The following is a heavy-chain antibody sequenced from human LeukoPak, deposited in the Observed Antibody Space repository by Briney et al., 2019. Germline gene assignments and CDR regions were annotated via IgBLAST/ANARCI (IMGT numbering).Heavy chain of an antibody. CDR1: GGSISSYY. J-gene: IGHJ4*02. D-gene: IGHD4-23*01. V-gene: IGHV4-4*07. CDR3: ARGVIQAGGNDFDY. CDR2: ISSSGNT. Sequence: SETLSLTCTVSGGSISSYYWSWIRQAAGKGLEWIGRISSSGNTDYNASLKSRVTMSVDTSKNQLSLKVISVTAADTAVYYCARGVIQAGGNDFDYWGQGTLVTVSS.